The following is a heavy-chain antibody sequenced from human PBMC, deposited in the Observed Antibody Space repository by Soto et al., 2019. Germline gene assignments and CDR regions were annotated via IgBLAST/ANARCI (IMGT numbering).Heavy chain of an antibody. CDR1: GYTFTGYY. D-gene: IGHD3-10*01. Sequence: ASVKVSCKASGYTFTGYYMHWVRQAPGQGLEWMGWINPNSGGTNYAQKFQGWVTMTRDTSISTAYMELSRLRSDDTAVYYCARAGRFGGLPYYYGMDVWGQGTTVTVSS. V-gene: IGHV1-2*04. CDR2: INPNSGGT. CDR3: ARAGRFGGLPYYYGMDV. J-gene: IGHJ6*02.